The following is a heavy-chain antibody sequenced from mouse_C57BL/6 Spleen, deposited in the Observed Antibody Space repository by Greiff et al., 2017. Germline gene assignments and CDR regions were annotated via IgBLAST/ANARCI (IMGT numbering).Heavy chain of an antibody. D-gene: IGHD2-12*01. CDR3: ARRDYSLYYAMDY. V-gene: IGHV1-69*01. CDR1: GYTFTSYW. Sequence: QVQLQQPGAELVMPGASVKLSCKASGYTFTSYWMHWVKQRPGQGLEWIGELDPSDSYTNYNQKFKGKSTLTVDKSSSTAYMQLSSLTSEDSAVYYCARRDYSLYYAMDYWGQGTSVTVSS. J-gene: IGHJ4*01. CDR2: LDPSDSYT.